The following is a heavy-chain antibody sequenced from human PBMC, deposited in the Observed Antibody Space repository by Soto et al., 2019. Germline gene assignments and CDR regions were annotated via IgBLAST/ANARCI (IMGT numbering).Heavy chain of an antibody. CDR1: GGSISSSSYY. CDR3: ARIVRDFWSMNAFDI. Sequence: SETLSLTCTVSGGSISSSSYYWGWIRQPPGKGLEWIGSIYYSGSTYYNPSLKSRVTISVDTSKNQFSLKLSSVTAADTAVYYCARIVRDFWSMNAFDIWGQGTMVTVSS. D-gene: IGHD3-3*01. CDR2: IYYSGST. V-gene: IGHV4-39*01. J-gene: IGHJ3*02.